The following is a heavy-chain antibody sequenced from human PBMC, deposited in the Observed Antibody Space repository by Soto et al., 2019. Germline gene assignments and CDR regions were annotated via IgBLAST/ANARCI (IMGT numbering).Heavy chain of an antibody. CDR2: IIPIFGTA. V-gene: IGHV1-69*13. CDR1: GGTFSSYA. CDR3: ARRPPSDYYDSSGPFDY. J-gene: IGHJ4*02. D-gene: IGHD3-22*01. Sequence: ASVKVSCKASGGTFSSYAISWVRQAPGQGLEWMGGIIPIFGTANYAQKFQGRVTITADESTSTAYMELSSLRSEDTAVYYCARRPPSDYYDSSGPFDYWGQGTLVTVSS.